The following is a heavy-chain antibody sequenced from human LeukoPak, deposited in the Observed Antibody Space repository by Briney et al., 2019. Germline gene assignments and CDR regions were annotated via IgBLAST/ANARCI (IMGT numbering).Heavy chain of an antibody. CDR3: AKLRPGFMFFFDY. CDR2: MGGSVGST. D-gene: IGHD3/OR15-3a*01. Sequence: GGSLRLSCAASGFTFSSYAMAWVRQAPGKGLEWVSAMGGSVGSTYYADSVKGRFTISRDNSKKTLYLEMNSLRAEDTAVYYCAKLRPGFMFFFDYGGQGTLVTVSS. V-gene: IGHV3-23*01. CDR1: GFTFSSYA. J-gene: IGHJ4*02.